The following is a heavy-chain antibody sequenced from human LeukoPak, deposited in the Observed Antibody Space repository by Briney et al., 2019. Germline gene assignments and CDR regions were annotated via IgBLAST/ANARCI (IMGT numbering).Heavy chain of an antibody. V-gene: IGHV4-39*07. CDR2: IYYSGST. J-gene: IGHJ4*02. D-gene: IGHD6-19*01. Sequence: PSETLSLTCTVSGGSISSSSYYWGWIRQPPGKGLEWIGSIYYSGSTYYNPSLKSRVTISVDTSKNQFSLKLSSVTAADTAVYYCARDSGGGSGWVYNWGQGTLVTVSS. CDR3: ARDSGGGSGWVYN. CDR1: GGSISSSSYY.